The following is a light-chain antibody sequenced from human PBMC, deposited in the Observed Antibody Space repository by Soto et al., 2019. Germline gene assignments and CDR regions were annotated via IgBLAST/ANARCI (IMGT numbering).Light chain of an antibody. V-gene: IGKV3-15*01. Sequence: EVVLTQSPATLSVSPGERATLSCRTSQSVGNNLAWYQQKPGQAPRLLMYGAFIRAPGLPVRFRGTGSGTEFTLTISGLQSEDVAIYYCQQYGGSPRITFGQGTRLEIK. CDR3: QQYGGSPRIT. CDR2: GAF. CDR1: QSVGNN. J-gene: IGKJ5*01.